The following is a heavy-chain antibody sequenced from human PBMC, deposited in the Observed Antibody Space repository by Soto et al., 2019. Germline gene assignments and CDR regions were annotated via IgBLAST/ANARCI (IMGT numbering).Heavy chain of an antibody. J-gene: IGHJ3*02. CDR3: ASQGTANGGDAFDI. Sequence: GGSLRLSCAASGFTVSSNYMSWVRQAPGKGLEGVSVIYSGGSTYYADSVKGRFTISRDNSKNTLYLQMNSLRAEDTAVYYCASQGTANGGDAFDIWGQGTMVTVSS. CDR2: IYSGGST. CDR1: GFTVSSNY. D-gene: IGHD2-21*02. V-gene: IGHV3-53*01.